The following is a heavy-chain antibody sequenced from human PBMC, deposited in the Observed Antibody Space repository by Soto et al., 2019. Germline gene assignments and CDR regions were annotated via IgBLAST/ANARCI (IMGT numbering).Heavy chain of an antibody. V-gene: IGHV3-30*18. Sequence: PGGSLRLSCAASGFTFSSYGMHWVRQAPGKGLEWVAVISYDGSNKYYADSVKGRFTISRDNSKNTLYLQMNSLRAEDTAVYYCAKSSYYDSSAPLDYWGQGTLVTVSS. CDR2: ISYDGSNK. J-gene: IGHJ4*02. CDR1: GFTFSSYG. CDR3: AKSSYYDSSAPLDY. D-gene: IGHD3-22*01.